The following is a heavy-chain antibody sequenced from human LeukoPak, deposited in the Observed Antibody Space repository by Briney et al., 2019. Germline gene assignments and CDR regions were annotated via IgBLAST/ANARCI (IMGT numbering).Heavy chain of an antibody. D-gene: IGHD3-10*01. CDR3: AKAYGSGSNGVYHFDY. J-gene: IGHJ4*02. CDR1: GFTFSSYA. CDR2: ISGSGGGT. V-gene: IGHV3-23*01. Sequence: GGSLRLSCAASGFTFSSYAMTWVRQAPGKGLEWVSAISGSGGGTYYADSVKGRFTISRDNSKRTLYLQMNSLRADDTAAYYCAKAYGSGSNGVYHFDYWGQGTLVTVSS.